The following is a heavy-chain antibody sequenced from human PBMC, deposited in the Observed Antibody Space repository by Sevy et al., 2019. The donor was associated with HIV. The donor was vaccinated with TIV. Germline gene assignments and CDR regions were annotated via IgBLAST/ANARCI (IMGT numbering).Heavy chain of an antibody. CDR1: GFTFHDYA. CDR2: FTWNGDSI. J-gene: IGHJ3*02. D-gene: IGHD3-16*01. V-gene: IGHV3-9*01. Sequence: GGSLRLSCAASGFTFHDYAMHWVRQVPGKGLEWVSGFTWNGDSIGYADSVKGRFTISRDNAKNSLYLQMNSLRAEDTALYYCAKEKGGGNDAFDIWGQGTMVTVSS. CDR3: AKEKGGGNDAFDI.